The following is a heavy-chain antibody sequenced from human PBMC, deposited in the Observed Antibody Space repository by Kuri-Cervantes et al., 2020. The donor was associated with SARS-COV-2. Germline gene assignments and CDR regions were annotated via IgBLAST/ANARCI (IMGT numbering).Heavy chain of an antibody. D-gene: IGHD3-10*01. Sequence: GGSPRLSCTASGFTFNNYAMRWVRQAPGKGLEWVSGISGDGDRADYADSVKGRFTISRDNSKNMLYLQMNGLRAEDTAVYYCAKDKGFGELFFDYWGQGTLVTVSS. V-gene: IGHV3-23*01. CDR1: GFTFNNYA. CDR3: AKDKGFGELFFDY. J-gene: IGHJ4*02. CDR2: ISGDGDRA.